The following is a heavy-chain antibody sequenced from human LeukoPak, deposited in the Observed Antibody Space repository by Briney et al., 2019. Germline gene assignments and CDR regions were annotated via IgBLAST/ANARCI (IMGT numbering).Heavy chain of an antibody. V-gene: IGHV4-31*03. J-gene: IGHJ4*02. CDR1: GGSISSGGYY. D-gene: IGHD2-15*01. Sequence: PSQTLSLTCTVSGGSISSGGYYWSWLRQHPGKGLEWIGYIYYSGSTYYNPSLKSRVTISVDTSKNQFFLKLSSVTAADTAVYYCPRDALYCSGGSCYSDGLDYWGQGTLVTVSS. CDR2: IYYSGST. CDR3: PRDALYCSGGSCYSDGLDY.